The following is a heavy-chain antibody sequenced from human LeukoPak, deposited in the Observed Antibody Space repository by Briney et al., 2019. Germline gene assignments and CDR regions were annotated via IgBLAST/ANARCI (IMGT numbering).Heavy chain of an antibody. D-gene: IGHD6-19*01. CDR1: GYGFSRYW. J-gene: IGHJ4*02. CDR3: ARLVYSSGWSDY. Sequence: GESLKISSKGSGYGFSRYWIAWVRQMPGKGLEWMGIIYPGDSDTRYSPSFQGQVTISADKSISTAYLQWSSLKASDTAMYYCARLVYSSGWSDYWGQGTLVTVSS. CDR2: IYPGDSDT. V-gene: IGHV5-51*01.